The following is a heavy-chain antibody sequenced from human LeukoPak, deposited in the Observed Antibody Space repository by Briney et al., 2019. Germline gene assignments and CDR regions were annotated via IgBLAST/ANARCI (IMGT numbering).Heavy chain of an antibody. CDR2: IIPIFGTA. CDR3: ARDLGSYYYMDV. D-gene: IGHD2-2*03. CDR1: GGTFSSYA. J-gene: IGHJ6*03. Sequence: ASVKVSCKASGGTFSSYAISWVRQAPGQGLEWMGGIIPIFGTANYAQKFQGRVTITADESTSTAYMELSSLSSEDTAVYYCARDLGSYYYMDVWGKGTTVTVSS. V-gene: IGHV1-69*13.